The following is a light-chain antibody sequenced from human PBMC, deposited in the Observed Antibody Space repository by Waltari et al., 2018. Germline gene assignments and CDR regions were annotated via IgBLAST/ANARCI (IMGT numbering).Light chain of an antibody. CDR1: QSVSRT. CDR2: DAS. J-gene: IGKJ1*01. V-gene: IGKV3-20*01. Sequence: EIVLTQSPGTLSLSPEDRATLSCRASQSVSRTLAWYQQKPGQAPSLLIYDASIRATGIPDRFSGSGSGTDFSLTISRLEPEDFAVYYCQKYGTRPATFGQGTKVEIK. CDR3: QKYGTRPAT.